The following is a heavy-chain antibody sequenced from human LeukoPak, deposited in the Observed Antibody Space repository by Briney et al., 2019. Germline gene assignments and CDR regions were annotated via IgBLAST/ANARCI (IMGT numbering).Heavy chain of an antibody. J-gene: IGHJ6*02. Sequence: PSETLSLTCTVSGGSISSYYWSWIRQPAGKGLEWIERIYTSGSTNYNPSLKSRVTMSVDTSKNQFSLKLSSVTAADTAVYYCARDGITMVRGADYYYGMDVWGQGTTVTVSS. CDR3: ARDGITMVRGADYYYGMDV. V-gene: IGHV4-4*07. CDR2: IYTSGST. CDR1: GGSISSYY. D-gene: IGHD3-10*01.